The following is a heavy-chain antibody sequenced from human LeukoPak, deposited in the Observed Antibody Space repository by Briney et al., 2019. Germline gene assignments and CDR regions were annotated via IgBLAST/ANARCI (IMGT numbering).Heavy chain of an antibody. CDR1: GFTFSSYA. Sequence: GGSLRLSCAASGFTFSSYAMHWVRQAPGKGLEWVAVISHDGSKEYYADSVEGRFTISRDNSKNTLYLQMNSLRVEDTAIYYCATTLNIATAGYFWGQGTLVTVSS. V-gene: IGHV3-30*04. CDR3: ATTLNIATAGYF. D-gene: IGHD6-13*01. CDR2: ISHDGSKE. J-gene: IGHJ4*02.